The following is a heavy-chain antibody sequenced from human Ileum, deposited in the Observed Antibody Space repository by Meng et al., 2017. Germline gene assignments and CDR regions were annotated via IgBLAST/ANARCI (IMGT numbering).Heavy chain of an antibody. V-gene: IGHV3-48*03. D-gene: IGHD6-19*01. J-gene: IGHJ4*02. CDR3: ARDYPHLMESSGWYSGYYFDY. CDR1: GFTFSSYE. CDR2: ISSSGSTI. Sequence: GEPLKISCAASGFTFSSYEMNWVRQAPGKGLEWVSYISSSGSTIYYADSVKGRFTISRDNAKNSLYLQMNSLRAEDTAVYYCARDYPHLMESSGWYSGYYFDYWGQG.